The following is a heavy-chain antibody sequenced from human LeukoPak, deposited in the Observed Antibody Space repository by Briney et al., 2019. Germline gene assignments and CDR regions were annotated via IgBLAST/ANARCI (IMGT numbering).Heavy chain of an antibody. D-gene: IGHD1-26*01. CDR3: ARYSGSYSTSYYFAY. J-gene: IGHJ4*02. CDR1: GYSFTSYW. CDR2: FYPADSDT. V-gene: IGHV5-51*01. Sequence: PGESLKISCKGSGYSFTSYWIGWVRQMPGKGLEWMGIFYPADSDTRYSPSFQGQVTISADKSISTAYLQWSSLKASDTAMYYCARYSGSYSTSYYFAYWGQGTLVTVSS.